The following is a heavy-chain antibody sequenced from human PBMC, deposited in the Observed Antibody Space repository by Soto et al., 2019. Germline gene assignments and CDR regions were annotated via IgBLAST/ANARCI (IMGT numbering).Heavy chain of an antibody. CDR3: ARELHRTTETTWGPREFDP. CDR2: INAGSGNT. Sequence: QVQLVQSGAEVKKPGASVKVSCKASGYTFTSYAMHWVRQAPGQRLEWMGWINAGSGNTKYSQKFHGMGTITRDTTASTDYMELSSLRSEDTAAYYCARELHRTTETTWGPREFDPWGQGTLVTVSS. CDR1: GYTFTSYA. V-gene: IGHV1-3*01. D-gene: IGHD1-1*01. J-gene: IGHJ5*02.